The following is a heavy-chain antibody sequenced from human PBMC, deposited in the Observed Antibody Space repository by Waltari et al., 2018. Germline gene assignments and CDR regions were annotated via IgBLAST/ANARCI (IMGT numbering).Heavy chain of an antibody. CDR1: GYTFTSYY. CDR2: INPRGGIT. V-gene: IGHV1-46*01. Sequence: QVQLVQSGAEVKKPGASVKVSCKASGYTFTSYYMHWVRQDPGQGLEWMGIINPRGGITSDGQKFQWRLTMPRDKCTSTVCMELSSLRSEDRAVYYCATGYGSGSYYDGLRERIFDCWGQGTLVTVSS. D-gene: IGHD3-10*01. J-gene: IGHJ4*02. CDR3: ATGYGSGSYYDGLRERIFDC.